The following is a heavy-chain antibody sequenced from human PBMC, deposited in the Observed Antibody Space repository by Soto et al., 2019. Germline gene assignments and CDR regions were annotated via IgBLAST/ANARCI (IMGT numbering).Heavy chain of an antibody. V-gene: IGHV3-30*18. J-gene: IGHJ4*02. CDR1: GFTFSDYA. CDR3: SKGGRQWLVTSDFNY. CDR2: VAHAGSNT. Sequence: VQLVESGGGVVQPGRSLRLSCAASGFTFSDYAMHWVRQAPGNGLEWVAVVAHAGSNTYYAASVKGRFTISRDSSKNTVSLEMSSLRAKDTAVYYCSKGGRQWLVTSDFNYWGQGDRVTVS. D-gene: IGHD6-19*01.